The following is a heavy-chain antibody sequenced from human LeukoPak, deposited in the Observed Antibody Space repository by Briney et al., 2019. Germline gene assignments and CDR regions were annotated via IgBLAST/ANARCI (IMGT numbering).Heavy chain of an antibody. Sequence: PGGSLRLSCAASGFTFSSYGMHWVRQAPGKGLEWVAFIRYDGSNKYYADSVKGRFTISRDNAKNSLYLQMNSLRAEDTAVYYCARESMIVEGGTGYYFDYWGQGTLVTVSS. D-gene: IGHD3-22*01. CDR1: GFTFSSYG. J-gene: IGHJ4*02. CDR3: ARESMIVEGGTGYYFDY. V-gene: IGHV3-30*02. CDR2: IRYDGSNK.